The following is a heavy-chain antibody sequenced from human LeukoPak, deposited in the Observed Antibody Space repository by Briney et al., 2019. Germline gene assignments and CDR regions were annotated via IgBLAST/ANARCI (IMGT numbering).Heavy chain of an antibody. J-gene: IGHJ4*02. CDR3: ARGSPNYYDSSGYYMFGY. Sequence: SETLSLTCAVCGGSFSGYYWSWIRQPPGKGLEWIGEINHSGSTNYNPSLKSRVPISVDTSKNQFSLKLSSVTAADTAVYYCARGSPNYYDSSGYYMFGYWGQGTLVTVSS. CDR2: INHSGST. D-gene: IGHD3-22*01. V-gene: IGHV4-34*01. CDR1: GGSFSGYY.